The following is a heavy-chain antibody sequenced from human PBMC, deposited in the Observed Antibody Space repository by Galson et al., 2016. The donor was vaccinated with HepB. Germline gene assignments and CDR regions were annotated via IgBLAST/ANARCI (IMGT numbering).Heavy chain of an antibody. J-gene: IGHJ3*01. V-gene: IGHV3-33*01. Sequence: SLRLSCAASGFTFSDSAIHWVRQAPGKGLEWLAVIWYDGTEKYYADSVKGRFTISRDNSKKTLYLQMTSLRAEDTATYYCARDGGYCRGGSCYFEGLDVWGQGTMVTVSS. D-gene: IGHD2-15*01. CDR1: GFTFSDSA. CDR2: IWYDGTEK. CDR3: ARDGGYCRGGSCYFEGLDV.